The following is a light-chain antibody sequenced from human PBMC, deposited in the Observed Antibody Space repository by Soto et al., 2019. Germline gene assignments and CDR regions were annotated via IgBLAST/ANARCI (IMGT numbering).Light chain of an antibody. Sequence: DILMTQSPATLSVSPLERATLSCRASQSVSSNLAWYQQKPGQAPRLLIYGASTRATGIPARFSGSGSGTEFTLTISSLQSEDFAVYYCQQYNNWPQTFGQGTKVDIK. V-gene: IGKV3-15*01. J-gene: IGKJ1*01. CDR2: GAS. CDR1: QSVSSN. CDR3: QQYNNWPQT.